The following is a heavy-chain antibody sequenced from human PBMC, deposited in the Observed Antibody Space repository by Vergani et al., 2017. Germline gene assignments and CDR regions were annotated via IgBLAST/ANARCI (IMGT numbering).Heavy chain of an antibody. Sequence: QVQLVESGGGLVKPGGSLRLSCAASGFTFSDYYMSWIRQAPGKGLEWVSYISSSSSYTNYADSVKGRFTISRDNAKNSLYLQMNSLRAEHTAVYYCASSSSRSRLDAFDIWGQGTMVTVSS. V-gene: IGHV3-11*05. CDR3: ASSSSRSRLDAFDI. CDR2: ISSSSSYT. D-gene: IGHD6-13*01. J-gene: IGHJ3*02. CDR1: GFTFSDYY.